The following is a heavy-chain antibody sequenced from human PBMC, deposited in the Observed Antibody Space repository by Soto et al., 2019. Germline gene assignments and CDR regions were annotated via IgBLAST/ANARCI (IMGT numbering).Heavy chain of an antibody. CDR2: ISYDGSNK. CDR1: GFTFSSYG. CDR3: AKERLAAARYYYYCMDV. V-gene: IGHV3-30*18. D-gene: IGHD6-13*01. Sequence: GGSLRLSCAASGFTFSSYGMHWVRQAPGKGLEWVAVISYDGSNKYYADSVKGRFTISRDNSKNTLYLQMNSLRAGDTAVYYCAKERLAAARYYYYCMDVWGQGTTVTVSS. J-gene: IGHJ6*02.